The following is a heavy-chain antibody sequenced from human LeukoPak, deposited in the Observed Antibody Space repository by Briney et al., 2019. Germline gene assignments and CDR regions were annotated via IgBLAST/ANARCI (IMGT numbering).Heavy chain of an antibody. CDR1: GFTFSSYE. J-gene: IGHJ4*02. CDR2: ISSSGSTI. V-gene: IGHV3-48*03. CDR3: AREKSYILTGLRPDFDY. D-gene: IGHD3-9*01. Sequence: PGGSLRLSCAASGFTFSSYEMNWVRQAPGKGLEWVSYISSSGSTIYYADSVKGRFTISRDNAKNSLYLQMNSLRAEDTAVYYCAREKSYILTGLRPDFDYWGQGTLVTVSS.